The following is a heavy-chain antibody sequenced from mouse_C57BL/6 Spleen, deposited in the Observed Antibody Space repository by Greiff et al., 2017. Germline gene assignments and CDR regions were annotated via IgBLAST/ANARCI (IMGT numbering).Heavy chain of an antibody. Sequence: LKQSGAELVRPGASVTLSCKASGYTFTDYEMHWVKQTPVQGLEWIGAIDPETGGTAYNQKFKGKAILTADKSSSTAYMELRSLTSEDSAVYYCTRYGTTVVRWGQGTTLTVSS. J-gene: IGHJ2*01. CDR1: GYTFTDYE. CDR3: TRYGTTVVR. D-gene: IGHD1-1*01. V-gene: IGHV1-15*01. CDR2: IDPETGGT.